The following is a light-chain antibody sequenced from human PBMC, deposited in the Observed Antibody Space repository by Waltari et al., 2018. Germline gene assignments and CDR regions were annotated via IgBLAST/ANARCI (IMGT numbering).Light chain of an antibody. V-gene: IGKV3-15*01. CDR1: QSIRSS. Sequence: IVMTQSPVTLSVSPGEGATLSCRASQSIRSSLAWYQQRPGQAPRLPIYGASTRATGIAARFRGSGYGTDFSLTISSLQSEDFGIYYCQHYVGWPPAYTFGQGTKLEIK. J-gene: IGKJ2*01. CDR3: QHYVGWPPAYT. CDR2: GAS.